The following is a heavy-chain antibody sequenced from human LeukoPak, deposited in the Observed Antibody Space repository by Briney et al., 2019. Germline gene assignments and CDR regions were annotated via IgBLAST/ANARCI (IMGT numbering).Heavy chain of an antibody. V-gene: IGHV3-53*01. CDR3: ARAVAPGNWVDY. Sequence: GGSLRLSCAASGFTVSSNYMSWVRQAPGKGLEWVSVIYSGGSTYYADSVKGRFTISRDNSKNTLYLQMNSLRAEDTAVYYCARAVAPGNWVDYWGQGTLVTVSS. CDR1: GFTVSSNY. D-gene: IGHD7-27*01. J-gene: IGHJ4*02. CDR2: IYSGGST.